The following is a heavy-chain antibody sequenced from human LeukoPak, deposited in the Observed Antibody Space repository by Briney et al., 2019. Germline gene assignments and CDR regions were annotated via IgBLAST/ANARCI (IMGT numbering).Heavy chain of an antibody. CDR1: GFTFSIYS. CDR2: ISSGGRYI. CDR3: ARKTDHQTGGDY. V-gene: IGHV3-21*01. J-gene: IGHJ4*01. Sequence: GGSLRLSCAASGFTFSIYSMNWVRQAPGKGLEGVSSISSGGRYIYYADSLKGRFTIYRDNAKNSLYLQMNSLRAEDTALYYCARKTDHQTGGDYWGHGTLVTVSS. D-gene: IGHD1-1*01.